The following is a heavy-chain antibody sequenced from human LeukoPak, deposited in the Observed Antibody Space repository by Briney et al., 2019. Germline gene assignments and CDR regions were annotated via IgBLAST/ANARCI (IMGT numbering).Heavy chain of an antibody. D-gene: IGHD4-17*01. CDR1: GGTFSSYA. CDR2: IIPIFGTA. J-gene: IGHJ4*02. CDR3: ATVSVTFNGDYLYFDY. Sequence: SVKVSCKASGGTFSSYAISWVRQAPGQGLEWMGGIIPIFGTANYAQKFQGRVTMTEDTSTDTAYMELSSLRSEDTAVYYCATVSVTFNGDYLYFDYWGQGTLVTVSS. V-gene: IGHV1-69*06.